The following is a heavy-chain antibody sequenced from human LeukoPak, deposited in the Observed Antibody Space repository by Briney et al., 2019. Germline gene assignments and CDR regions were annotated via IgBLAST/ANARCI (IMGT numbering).Heavy chain of an antibody. CDR3: ARNEEWGCSSTSCYVL. CDR1: GGTFSSYA. Sequence: ASVKVSCKASGGTFSSYAISWVRQAPGQGLEWMGGIIPIFGTANYAQKFQGRVTITADESTSTAYMELSSLRSEDTAVYHCARNEEWGCSSTSCYVLWGQGTLVTVSS. V-gene: IGHV1-69*13. CDR2: IIPIFGTA. D-gene: IGHD2-2*01. J-gene: IGHJ4*02.